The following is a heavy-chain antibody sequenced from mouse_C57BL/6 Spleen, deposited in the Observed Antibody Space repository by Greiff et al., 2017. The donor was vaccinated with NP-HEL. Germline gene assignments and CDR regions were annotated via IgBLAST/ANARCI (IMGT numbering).Heavy chain of an antibody. CDR1: GFTFSSYG. CDR3: ARRDYYGSSYDDY. CDR2: ISSGGSYT. D-gene: IGHD1-1*01. V-gene: IGHV5-6*01. J-gene: IGHJ2*01. Sequence: EVMLVESGGDLVKPGGSLKLSCAASGFTFSSYGMSWVRQTPDKRLEWVATISSGGSYTYYPDSVKGRFTISRDNAKNTLYLQMSSLKSEDTAMYYCARRDYYGSSYDDYWGQGTTLTVSS.